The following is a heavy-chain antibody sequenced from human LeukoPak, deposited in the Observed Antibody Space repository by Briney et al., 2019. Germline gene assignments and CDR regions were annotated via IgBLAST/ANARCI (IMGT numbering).Heavy chain of an antibody. J-gene: IGHJ3*02. Sequence: SETLSLTCTVSGGSISSYYWSWIRQPPGKGLERIGYIYYSGSTNYNPSLKSRVTISVDTSKNQFSLKLSSVTAADTAVYYCASFPYYYDSSGFPVSHAFDIWGQGTMVTVSS. CDR3: ASFPYYYDSSGFPVSHAFDI. V-gene: IGHV4-59*08. D-gene: IGHD3-22*01. CDR2: IYYSGST. CDR1: GGSISSYY.